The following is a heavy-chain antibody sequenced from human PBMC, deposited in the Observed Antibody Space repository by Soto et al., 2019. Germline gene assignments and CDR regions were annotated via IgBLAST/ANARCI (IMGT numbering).Heavy chain of an antibody. J-gene: IGHJ4*02. D-gene: IGHD3-3*01. CDR2: IYPGDSDT. V-gene: IGHV5-51*01. Sequence: PGESLKISCKGSGYSFTSYWIGWVRQMPGKGLEWMGIIYPGDSDTRYSPSFRGQVTISADKSISTAYLQWSSLKASDTAMYYCARARTIFGVVRHFDYWGQGTLVTVSS. CDR1: GYSFTSYW. CDR3: ARARTIFGVVRHFDY.